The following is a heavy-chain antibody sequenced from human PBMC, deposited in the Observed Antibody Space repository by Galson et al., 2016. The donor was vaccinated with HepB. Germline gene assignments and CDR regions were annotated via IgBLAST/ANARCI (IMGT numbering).Heavy chain of an antibody. CDR1: GGSVSSASHY. J-gene: IGHJ6*02. CDR2: TSDSEST. V-gene: IGHV4-61*01. CDR3: AKDEGFYNGMDF. Sequence: ETLSLTCTVSGGSVSSASHYWSWVRQPTGKGLEWIGYTSDSESTNYNPSLRGRVTISLDRSKNQFSLRLNSVIAADTAVYYCAKDEGFYNGMDFWGQGTTVTVSS. D-gene: IGHD2-2*02.